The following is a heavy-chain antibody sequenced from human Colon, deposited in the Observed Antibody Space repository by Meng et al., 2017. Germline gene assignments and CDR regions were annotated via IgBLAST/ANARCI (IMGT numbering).Heavy chain of an antibody. J-gene: IGHJ5*01. CDR2: LDYTGST. CDR1: GGSRSRYY. Sequence: SETLSLTCSVSGGSRSRYYWGWVRQPPGKGLEWIGTLDYTGSTYYNPSLKSRVTLSVDTSKNQFSLKLTSVNAADTAVYYCARDHGSDNWFDYWGQGTLVTVSS. D-gene: IGHD2-15*01. V-gene: IGHV4-39*07. CDR3: ARDHGSDNWFDY.